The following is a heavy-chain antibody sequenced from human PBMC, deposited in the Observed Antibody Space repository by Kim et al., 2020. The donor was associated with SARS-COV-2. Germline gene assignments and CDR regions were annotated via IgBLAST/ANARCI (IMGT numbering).Heavy chain of an antibody. V-gene: IGHV3-7*01. J-gene: IGHJ4*02. CDR2: IKQDGSQK. D-gene: IGHD1-26*01. Sequence: GGSLRLSCTGSGFTLRNYWMSWIRQAPGKGLEWLGNIKQDGSQKYHVDSVKGRFTISRDNAKNSLYLQMNSLSADDTAVYHCATDEYGGSYSFWGQGTLVTVSS. CDR3: ATDEYGGSYSF. CDR1: GFTLRNYW.